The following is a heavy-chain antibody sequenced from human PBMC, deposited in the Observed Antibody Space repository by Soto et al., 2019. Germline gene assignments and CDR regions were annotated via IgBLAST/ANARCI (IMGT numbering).Heavy chain of an antibody. D-gene: IGHD1-20*01. CDR1: GASITYGGYS. CDR2: INHLETT. J-gene: IGHJ4*02. Sequence: QLQLHESGSGLVNPSQTLSLTCTVSGASITYGGYSWSWIRQTPGKGLEWIGYINHLETTFYNPSFESRLSLSMDRAKNQFSLSLNSMSAADRAVYLCARGGMSDSFDYWGQGILVTVSS. V-gene: IGHV4-30-2*01. CDR3: ARGGMSDSFDY.